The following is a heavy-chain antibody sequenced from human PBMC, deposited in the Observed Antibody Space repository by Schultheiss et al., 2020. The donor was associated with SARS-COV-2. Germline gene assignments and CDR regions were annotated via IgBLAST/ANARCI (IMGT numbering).Heavy chain of an antibody. CDR1: GYTFTGYY. V-gene: IGHV1-2*02. D-gene: IGHD2-2*02. J-gene: IGHJ4*02. CDR3: ATDQWCSSIRCSTNY. Sequence: ASVKVSCKASGYTFTGYYMHWVRQAPGQGLEWMGWINPNSGGTNYAQKFQGRVTMTRDTSISTAYMELSRLRSDDTAVYYCATDQWCSSIRCSTNYWGQGTLVTVSS. CDR2: INPNSGGT.